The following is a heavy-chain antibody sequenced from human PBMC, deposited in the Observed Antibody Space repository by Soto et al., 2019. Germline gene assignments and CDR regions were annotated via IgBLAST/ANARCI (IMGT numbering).Heavy chain of an antibody. J-gene: IGHJ2*01. CDR3: ARCYCSVGSCYTCWHFDL. CDR1: GYTFNNYG. CDR2: IGPYNGNT. D-gene: IGHD2-15*01. V-gene: IGHV1-18*01. Sequence: QVQLVQSGAEVKKPGASVKVSCKASGYTFNNYGISWVRQAPGQGLEWMGWIGPYNGNTDHAQNFQGRVTMTTDTSTNTAYMELRSLRSDDTALYYCARCYCSVGSCYTCWHFDLWGRGTLFTVSS.